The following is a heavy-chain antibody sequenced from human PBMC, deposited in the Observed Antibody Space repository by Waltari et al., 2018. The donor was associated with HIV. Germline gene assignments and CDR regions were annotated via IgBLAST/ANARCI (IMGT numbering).Heavy chain of an antibody. CDR1: GYSISSGYY. D-gene: IGHD6-13*01. Sequence: QVQLQESGPGLVKPSETLSLTCAVPGYSISSGYYWGWIRQPTGKGLEWIGSIYHSGSTYYNPSLKSRVTISVDTSKNQFSLKLSSVTAADTAVYYCARDRWEEQHDQGGGMDVWGQGTTVTVSS. CDR3: ARDRWEEQHDQGGGMDV. V-gene: IGHV4-38-2*02. CDR2: IYHSGST. J-gene: IGHJ6*02.